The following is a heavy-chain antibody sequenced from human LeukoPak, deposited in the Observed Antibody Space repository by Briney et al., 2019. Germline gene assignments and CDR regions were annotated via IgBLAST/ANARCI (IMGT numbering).Heavy chain of an antibody. CDR2: INHSGST. V-gene: IGHV4-34*01. J-gene: IGHJ4*02. CDR1: GGSFSGYY. Sequence: PSETLSLTCAVYGGSFSGYYWSWIRQPPGKGLEWIGEINHSGSTNYNPSLESRVTISVDTSKNQFSLKLSSVTAADTAVYYCARESIAAAAEYWGQGTLVTVSS. D-gene: IGHD6-13*01. CDR3: ARESIAAAAEY.